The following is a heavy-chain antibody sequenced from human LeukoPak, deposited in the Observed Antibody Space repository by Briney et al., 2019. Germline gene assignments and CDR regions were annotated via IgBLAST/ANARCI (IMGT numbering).Heavy chain of an antibody. CDR2: IYYSGST. D-gene: IGHD5-12*01. Sequence: SETLSLTCTVSGGSISSYYWSWIRQPPGKGLEWIGYIYYSGSTNYNPSLKSRVTISVDTSKNQFSLKLSSVTAEDTAVYYCARLWSGYVIDSDYWGQGTLVTVSS. J-gene: IGHJ4*02. CDR3: ARLWSGYVIDSDY. CDR1: GGSISSYY. V-gene: IGHV4-59*08.